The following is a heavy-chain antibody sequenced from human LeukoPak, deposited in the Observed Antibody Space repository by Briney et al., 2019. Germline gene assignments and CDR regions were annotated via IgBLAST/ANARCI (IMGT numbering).Heavy chain of an antibody. CDR1: GFTFSSYA. CDR3: AKHLDYYDSSFVDY. V-gene: IGHV3-23*01. D-gene: IGHD3-22*01. J-gene: IGHJ4*02. Sequence: GASLRLSCAASGFTFSSYAMSWVRQAPGKGLEWVSAISGSGGSTYYADSVKGRFTISRDNSKNTLYLQMNSLRAEDTAVYYCAKHLDYYDSSFVDYWGQGTLVTVSS. CDR2: ISGSGGST.